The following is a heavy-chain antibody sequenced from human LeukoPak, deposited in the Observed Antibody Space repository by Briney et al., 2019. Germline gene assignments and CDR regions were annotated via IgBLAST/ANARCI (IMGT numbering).Heavy chain of an antibody. CDR2: ISGSGGST. D-gene: IGHD3-16*02. CDR3: AKAHEYRITFGGVIVYYFDY. V-gene: IGHV3-23*01. J-gene: IGHJ4*02. Sequence: PGGSLRLSCAASGLTFSSYAMSWVRQAPGKGLEWVSAISGSGGSTYYADSVKGRFTISRDNSKNTLYLQMNSLRAEDTAVYYCAKAHEYRITFGGVIVYYFDYWGQGTLVTVSS. CDR1: GLTFSSYA.